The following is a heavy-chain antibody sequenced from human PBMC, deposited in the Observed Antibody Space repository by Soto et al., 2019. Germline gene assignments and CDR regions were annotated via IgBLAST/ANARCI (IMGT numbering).Heavy chain of an antibody. D-gene: IGHD3-16*01. CDR3: ALFESDDDVWGSFRS. V-gene: IGHV1-69*13. J-gene: IGHJ5*02. CDR1: GGIFSNYG. Sequence: SVKVSCKVSGGIFSNYGFSWVRQAPGQGLEWMGGIIPLFGKPSYAQKFQGRLIISADASTNRAYLDLYSLTTEDAGIYYCALFESDDDVWGSFRSWGQGTPVTVS. CDR2: IIPLFGKP.